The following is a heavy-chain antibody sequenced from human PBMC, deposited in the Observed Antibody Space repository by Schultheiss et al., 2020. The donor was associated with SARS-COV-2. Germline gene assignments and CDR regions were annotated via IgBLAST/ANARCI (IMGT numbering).Heavy chain of an antibody. CDR2: ISGSGGST. J-gene: IGHJ3*02. D-gene: IGHD3-22*01. CDR3: ASGRGYYDSSGTNAFDI. V-gene: IGHV3-23*01. CDR1: GFTFSSYD. Sequence: GGSLRLSCAASGFTFSSYDMHWVRQAPGKGLEWVSAISGSGGSTYYADSVKGRFTISRDNSKNTLYLQMNSLRAEDTAVYYCASGRGYYDSSGTNAFDIWGQGTMVTVSS.